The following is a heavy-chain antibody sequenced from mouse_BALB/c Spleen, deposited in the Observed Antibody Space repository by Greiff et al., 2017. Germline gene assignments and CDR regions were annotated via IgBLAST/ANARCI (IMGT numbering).Heavy chain of an antibody. Sequence: VQLVESGPGLVAPSQSLSITCTVSGFSLTSYGVHWVRQPPGKGLEWLGVIWAGGSTNYNSALMSRLSISKDNSKSQVFLKMNSLQTDDTAMYYCARGGGNYVGGAMDYWGQGTSVTVSS. D-gene: IGHD2-1*01. CDR1: GFSLTSYG. V-gene: IGHV2-9*02. J-gene: IGHJ4*01. CDR2: IWAGGST. CDR3: ARGGGNYVGGAMDY.